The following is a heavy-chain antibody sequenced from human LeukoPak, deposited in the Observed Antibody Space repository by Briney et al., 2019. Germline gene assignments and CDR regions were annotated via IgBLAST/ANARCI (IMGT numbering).Heavy chain of an antibody. CDR1: GGTFSSYA. Sequence: ASVKVSCTASGGTFSSYAISWVRQAPGQGLEWMGGIISIFGTANYAQKFQGRVTITADESTSTAYMELSSLRSEDTAVYYCARDRGSGSYGAFDIWGQGTMVTVYS. CDR3: ARDRGSGSYGAFDI. CDR2: IISIFGTA. D-gene: IGHD1-26*01. J-gene: IGHJ3*02. V-gene: IGHV1-69*13.